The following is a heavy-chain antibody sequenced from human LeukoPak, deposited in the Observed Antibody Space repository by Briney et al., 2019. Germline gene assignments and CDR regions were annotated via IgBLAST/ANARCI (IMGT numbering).Heavy chain of an antibody. CDR3: ARRVVESGRGFDP. D-gene: IGHD1-1*01. J-gene: IGHJ5*02. CDR1: GGSISSYY. CDR2: IYYSEST. Sequence: SETLSLTCTVSGGSISSYYWSWIRQPPGKGLEWIGYIYYSESTNYNPFLKSRVTISVDTSKNQFSLKLSSVTAADTAVYYCARRVVESGRGFDPWGQGTLVTVSS. V-gene: IGHV4-59*01.